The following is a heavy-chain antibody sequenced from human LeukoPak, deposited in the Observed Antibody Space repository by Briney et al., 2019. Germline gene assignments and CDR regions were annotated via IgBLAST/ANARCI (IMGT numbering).Heavy chain of an antibody. D-gene: IGHD4/OR15-4a*01. CDR2: IYSAGST. CDR3: ARRAGAYSHPYDY. Sequence: GGSLRLSCTVSGFTVSSNSMSWVRQAPGKGLEWVSFIYSAGSTHYSDSVKGRFTISRDNSKNTLYLQMNSLRAEDTAVYYCARRAGAYSHPYDYWGQGTLVTVSS. J-gene: IGHJ4*02. V-gene: IGHV3-53*01. CDR1: GFTVSSNS.